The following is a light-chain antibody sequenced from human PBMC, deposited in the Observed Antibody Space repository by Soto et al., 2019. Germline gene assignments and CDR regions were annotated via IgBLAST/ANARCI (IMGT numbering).Light chain of an antibody. CDR1: SSDVGGFNY. V-gene: IGLV2-11*01. CDR2: DVT. CDR3: FSFTTTSTHV. Sequence: QSVLTQPRSVSGSPGQSVTISCTGTSSDVGGFNYVSWYQQHPGKAPKLMIYDVTKRPSGVPDRFSGSKSGNTASLTISGLQAEDEADYFCFSFTTTSTHVFGTGTKVT. J-gene: IGLJ1*01.